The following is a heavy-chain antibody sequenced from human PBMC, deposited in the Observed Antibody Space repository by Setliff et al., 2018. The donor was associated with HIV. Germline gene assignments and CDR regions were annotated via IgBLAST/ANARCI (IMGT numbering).Heavy chain of an antibody. CDR3: ARDGYSSSWYVISGSFDY. V-gene: IGHV4-34*01. J-gene: IGHJ4*02. Sequence: SETLSLTCAVYGGSFRGYYWSWIRQPPGKGLEWIGTVYYSGSTYYNPSLKSRVTISVDTSENQFSLKLSSVTAADTAVYYCARDGYSSSWYVISGSFDYWGQGILVTVSS. D-gene: IGHD6-13*01. CDR1: GGSFRGYY. CDR2: VYYSGST.